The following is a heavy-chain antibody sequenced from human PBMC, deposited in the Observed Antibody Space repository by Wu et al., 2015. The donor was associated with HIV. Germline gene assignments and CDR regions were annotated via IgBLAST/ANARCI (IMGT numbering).Heavy chain of an antibody. CDR1: GYTFTIYD. CDR3: ARGNCGGDCSSFYYYYYGMDI. Sequence: QVQLVQSGAEVKKPGASVKVSCQASGYTFTIYDINWVRQAPGQGLEWMGWINPNSGNTGYAQKFQGRVTMTRNTSIGTAYMELSSLRSEDTAVYYCARGNCGGDCSSFYYYYYGMDIWGQGTTVTVSS. CDR2: INPNSGNT. D-gene: IGHD2-21*02. J-gene: IGHJ6*02. V-gene: IGHV1-8*01.